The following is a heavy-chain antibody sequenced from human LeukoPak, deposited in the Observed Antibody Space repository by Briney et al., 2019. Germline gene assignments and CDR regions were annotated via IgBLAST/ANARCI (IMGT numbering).Heavy chain of an antibody. CDR2: IYTSGST. CDR1: GGSISGTYY. Sequence: PSETLSLTCTVSGGSISGTYYWRWIRQPAGKGLEWIGRIYTSGSTNYNPSLKSRVTMSVDTSKNQFSLKLSSVTAADTAVYYCARDLLGGSSIWGQGTLVTVSS. V-gene: IGHV4-4*07. D-gene: IGHD6-6*01. CDR3: ARDLLGGSSI. J-gene: IGHJ4*02.